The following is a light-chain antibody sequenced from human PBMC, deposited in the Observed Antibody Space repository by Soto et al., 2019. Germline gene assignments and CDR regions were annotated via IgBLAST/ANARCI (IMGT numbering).Light chain of an antibody. CDR2: GTF. CDR3: QPYDSSPGT. Sequence: IVLTQSPGTLSLSPGERATLSCSASQTISSTSLAWYQQKPGQAPRLLIYGTFRRATGIPDSFSGSGSGTDFTLTISRLEPEDFAVFYCQPYDSSPGTFGQGTKVEI. J-gene: IGKJ1*01. CDR1: QTISSTS. V-gene: IGKV3-20*01.